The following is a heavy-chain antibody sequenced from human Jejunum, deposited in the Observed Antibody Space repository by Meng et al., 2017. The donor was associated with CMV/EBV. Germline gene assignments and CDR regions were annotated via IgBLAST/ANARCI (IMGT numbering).Heavy chain of an antibody. V-gene: IGHV3-21*01. J-gene: IGHJ3*01. CDR2: ISGNSNYL. CDR3: AKDLYYGDPAAFPL. CDR1: GFTFSSYG. Sequence: GFTFSSYGMHWVRQAPGKGLEWVSSISGNSNYLYYADSLKGRFTISRDNAKNSLYLQMDSLRAEDTAVYYCAKDLYYGDPAAFPLWGQGTMVTVSS. D-gene: IGHD2-21*01.